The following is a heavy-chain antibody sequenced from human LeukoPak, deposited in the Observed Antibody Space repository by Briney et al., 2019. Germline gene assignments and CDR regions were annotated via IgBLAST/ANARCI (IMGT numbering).Heavy chain of an antibody. CDR2: ISSSGTHI. J-gene: IGHJ3*02. Sequence: PGGSLKLSCAASGFTFSSYSMNWARQAPGKGLEWVSSISSSGTHIYYADSVKGRFTISRDNAKNSLYLQMNSLRAEDTAVYYCARARADDYGDYVDAFDIWGQGTMVTVSS. CDR3: ARARADDYGDYVDAFDI. CDR1: GFTFSSYS. D-gene: IGHD4-17*01. V-gene: IGHV3-21*06.